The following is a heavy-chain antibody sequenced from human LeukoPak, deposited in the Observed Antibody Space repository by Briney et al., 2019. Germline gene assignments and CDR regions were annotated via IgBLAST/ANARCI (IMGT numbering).Heavy chain of an antibody. J-gene: IGHJ1*01. CDR1: GFAFSTYS. V-gene: IGHV3-48*02. CDR3: AKLSYGDNSGY. D-gene: IGHD4-23*01. CDR2: ITTSSSTI. Sequence: GGSLRLSCAASGFAFSTYSVNWVGQAPGKGLEWISYITTSSSTIYYADSVKGRFTISRDNAKNSLYLQMSSLRDEDTAVYYCAKLSYGDNSGYWGQGTGDSVPS.